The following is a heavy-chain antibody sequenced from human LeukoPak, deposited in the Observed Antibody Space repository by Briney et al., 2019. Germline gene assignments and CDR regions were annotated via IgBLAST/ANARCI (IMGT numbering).Heavy chain of an antibody. V-gene: IGHV4-59*11. CDR2: GFYSGNS. Sequence: SETLSLTCTVSGGSIGIHYWTWIRQPPGMGLEWIGYGFYSGNSQYNASLKSRVAISVDTSKNQFSLKLSSVTAADTAVYYCARVYAYGFDPWGQGTLVSVSS. J-gene: IGHJ5*02. D-gene: IGHD3-16*01. CDR3: ARVYAYGFDP. CDR1: GGSIGIHY.